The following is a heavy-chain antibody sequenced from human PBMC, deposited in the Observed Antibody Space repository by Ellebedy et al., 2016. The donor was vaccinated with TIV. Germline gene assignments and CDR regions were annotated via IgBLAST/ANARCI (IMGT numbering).Heavy chain of an antibody. V-gene: IGHV3-23*01. D-gene: IGHD3-10*01. Sequence: GESLKISXAASGFTFSNYAMTWVRQAPGKGLEWVSTISASGGSIYYADSVKGRFTISRDNSKNTLYLQMNSLRAEDTAVYYCARRLYGPGAFDIWGLGTMVIVSS. CDR2: ISASGGSI. CDR3: ARRLYGPGAFDI. J-gene: IGHJ3*02. CDR1: GFTFSNYA.